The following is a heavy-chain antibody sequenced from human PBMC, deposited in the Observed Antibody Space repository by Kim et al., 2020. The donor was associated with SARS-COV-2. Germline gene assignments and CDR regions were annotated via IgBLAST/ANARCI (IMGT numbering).Heavy chain of an antibody. CDR3: ARDSHSSGWSI. V-gene: IGHV3-33*01. D-gene: IGHD6-19*01. J-gene: IGHJ3*01. CDR1: GFTFSSYG. Sequence: GGSLRLSCAASGFTFSSYGMHWVRQAPGKGLEWVAVIWYDGSNKYYADSVKGRFTISRDNSKNTLYLQMNSLRAEDTAVYYCARDSHSSGWSIWGQGTMVTVSS. CDR2: IWYDGSNK.